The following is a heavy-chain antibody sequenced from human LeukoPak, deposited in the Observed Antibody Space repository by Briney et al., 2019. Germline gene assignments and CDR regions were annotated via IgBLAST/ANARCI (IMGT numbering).Heavy chain of an antibody. CDR3: ARDFVDTAMASAHDY. Sequence: PGGSLRLSCAASGFTFSSYWMSWVRQAPGKGLEWVANIKQDGSEKYYVDSVKGRFTISRDNAKNSLYLQMNSLRAEDTAVYDCARDFVDTAMASAHDYWGQGTLVTVSS. J-gene: IGHJ4*02. D-gene: IGHD5-18*01. V-gene: IGHV3-7*01. CDR2: IKQDGSEK. CDR1: GFTFSSYW.